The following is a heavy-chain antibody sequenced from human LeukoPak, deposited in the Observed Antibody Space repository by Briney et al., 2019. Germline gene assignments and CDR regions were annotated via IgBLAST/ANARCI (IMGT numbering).Heavy chain of an antibody. CDR3: ARSLSPYYDVTSAYWVWGY. J-gene: IGHJ4*02. V-gene: IGHV4-34*01. D-gene: IGHD3-3*01. Sequence: SETLSLTCGVSGESFSGYYWSWLRPPPGKGLEWIAEINQSGDTNYNPSFESRVTMPVDASKKQFSLKVKSVTAADGAVYYCARSLSPYYDVTSAYWVWGYWGQGTLVIISS. CDR2: INQSGDT. CDR1: GESFSGYY.